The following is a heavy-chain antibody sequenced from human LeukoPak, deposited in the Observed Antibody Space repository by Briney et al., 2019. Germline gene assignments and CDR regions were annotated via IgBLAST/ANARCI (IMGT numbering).Heavy chain of an antibody. J-gene: IGHJ6*03. V-gene: IGHV3-33*06. CDR2: IWYDGSNK. CDR1: GFTFSSYG. CDR3: AKDQYVAVAGRDYYMDV. D-gene: IGHD6-19*01. Sequence: GRSLRLXCAASGFTFSSYGMHWVRQAPGKGLEWVGVIWYDGSNKYYADSVKGRFTISRDNSKNTLYLQMNSLRAENTAVYYCAKDQYVAVAGRDYYMDVWGKGTTVTVSS.